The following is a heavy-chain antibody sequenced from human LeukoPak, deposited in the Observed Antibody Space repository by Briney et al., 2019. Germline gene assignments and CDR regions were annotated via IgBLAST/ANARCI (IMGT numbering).Heavy chain of an antibody. Sequence: PGGSLRLSCAASGFTFSSYAMSWVRQAPGKGLEWVSAISGSGGSTYYADSVKDRFTISRDNSKNTLYLQMNSLRAEDTDVYYCAKDHPDYYGSASVMGVWGQGTTVTVSS. J-gene: IGHJ6*02. V-gene: IGHV3-23*01. CDR2: ISGSGGST. D-gene: IGHD3-10*01. CDR3: AKDHPDYYGSASVMGV. CDR1: GFTFSSYA.